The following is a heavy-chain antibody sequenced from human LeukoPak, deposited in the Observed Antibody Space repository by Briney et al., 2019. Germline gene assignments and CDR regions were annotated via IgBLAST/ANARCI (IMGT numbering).Heavy chain of an antibody. J-gene: IGHJ4*02. CDR1: GFTFSSYG. Sequence: GGSLRLSCAASGFTFSSYGMSWVRQAPGKGLEWVSYISSSSSTIYCADSVKGRFTISRDNAKNSLYLQMNSLRAEDTAVYYCARVNRMVPGYCSGGTCPGDYWGQGTLVTVSS. CDR2: ISSSSSTI. D-gene: IGHD2-15*01. V-gene: IGHV3-48*01. CDR3: ARVNRMVPGYCSGGTCPGDY.